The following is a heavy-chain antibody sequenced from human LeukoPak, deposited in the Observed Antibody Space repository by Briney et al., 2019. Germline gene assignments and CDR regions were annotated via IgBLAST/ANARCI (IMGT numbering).Heavy chain of an antibody. CDR3: ARGSVGYSSSLPFDY. CDR2: ISSNGGST. J-gene: IGHJ4*02. Sequence: PGGSLRLSCAASGFTFSSYAMHWVRQAPGKGLEYVSAISSNGGSTYYANSVKGRFTISRDNSKNTLYLQMGSLRAEDMAVYYCARGSVGYSSSLPFDYWGQGTLVTVSS. CDR1: GFTFSSYA. V-gene: IGHV3-64*01. D-gene: IGHD6-13*01.